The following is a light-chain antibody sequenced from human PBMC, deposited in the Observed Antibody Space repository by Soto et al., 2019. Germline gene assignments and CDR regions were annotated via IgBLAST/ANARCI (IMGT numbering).Light chain of an antibody. CDR2: DVS. J-gene: IGLJ3*02. Sequence: QSALTQPASVSGSPGQSITISCSGGTSDIGTYNYVSWYQHHPGKVPKVMIYDVSNRPSGVSNRFSGSKSGNTASLTISGLQAEDEADYYCSSYTTSATLVFGGGTKLTVL. V-gene: IGLV2-14*01. CDR3: SSYTTSATLV. CDR1: TSDIGTYNY.